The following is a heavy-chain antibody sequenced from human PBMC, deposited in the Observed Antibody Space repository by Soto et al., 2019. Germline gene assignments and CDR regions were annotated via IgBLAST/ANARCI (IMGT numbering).Heavy chain of an antibody. J-gene: IGHJ4*02. V-gene: IGHV4-59*01. CDR2: IYYIGST. D-gene: IGHD2-2*01. CDR3: ASRTPGAGLDY. CDR1: GGSISSYY. Sequence: QVQLQESGPGLVKPSETLSLTCSVSGGSISSYYWSWIRQPPGKGLEWIGYIYYIGSTNYNPSLRIGVTISVDTSKNQFSLKLSSVTAADTAVYYCASRTPGAGLDYWGQGTLVTVSS.